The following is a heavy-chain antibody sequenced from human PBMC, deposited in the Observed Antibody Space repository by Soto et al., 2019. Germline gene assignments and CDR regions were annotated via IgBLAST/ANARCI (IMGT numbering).Heavy chain of an antibody. V-gene: IGHV3-74*01. CDR2: INTDASST. D-gene: IGHD3-22*01. CDR1: GFTFSNYW. Sequence: GGSLRLSCAASGFTFSNYWMHWFRQAPGKRLLWVSRINTDASSTTYADSVKGRFTISRDNAKNTLYLQMNSLRAEDTAVYYCAREDSSGFYPDYWGQGTQVTVSS. CDR3: AREDSSGFYPDY. J-gene: IGHJ4*02.